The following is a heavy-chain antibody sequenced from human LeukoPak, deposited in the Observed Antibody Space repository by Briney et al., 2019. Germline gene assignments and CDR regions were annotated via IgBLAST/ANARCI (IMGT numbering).Heavy chain of an antibody. CDR1: GVSLSSYG. J-gene: IGHJ5*01. D-gene: IGHD2-15*01. V-gene: IGHV3-30*02. CDR2: LPYDGSYN. Sequence: HPGGSLRLSCLVSGVSLSSYGMHWVRQAPGKGLEWLAWLPYDGSYNLTAASLKGRFAISKDISTNTLYLDMDSLTAEDTAVYYCAAAGLGVAHWIDSWGQGTLVTVSS. CDR3: AAAGLGVAHWIDS.